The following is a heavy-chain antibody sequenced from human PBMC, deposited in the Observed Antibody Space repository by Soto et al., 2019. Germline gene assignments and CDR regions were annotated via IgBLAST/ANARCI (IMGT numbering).Heavy chain of an antibody. CDR2: IWYDGSKK. CDR1: GFTFSSYG. J-gene: IGHJ4*02. D-gene: IGHD6-19*01. V-gene: IGHV3-33*01. Sequence: QVQLVESGGGVVQPGRSLRLSCAASGFTFSSYGMHWVRQAPGKGLEWVAVIWYDGSKKYYADSVKGRFTISRDNTKNTLSLQMMSVSAEDRAVYCCARDCAGYSRGWCQSGGFDYLGQGTLVTVSS. CDR3: ARDCAGYSRGWCQSGGFDY.